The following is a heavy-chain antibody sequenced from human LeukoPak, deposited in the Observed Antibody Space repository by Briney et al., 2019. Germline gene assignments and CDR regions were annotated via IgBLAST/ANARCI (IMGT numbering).Heavy chain of an antibody. CDR1: GYTFTGYY. CDR3: ARDPCSGGSCYYYYYGMDV. CDR2: INPNSGGT. V-gene: IGHV1-2*06. D-gene: IGHD2-15*01. Sequence: ASVTVSCTASGYTFTGYYMHWVRQAPGQGLEWMGRINPNSGGTNYAQKFQGRVTMTRDTSISTAYMELSRLRSDDTAVYYCARDPCSGGSCYYYYYGMDVWGQGTTVTVSS. J-gene: IGHJ6*02.